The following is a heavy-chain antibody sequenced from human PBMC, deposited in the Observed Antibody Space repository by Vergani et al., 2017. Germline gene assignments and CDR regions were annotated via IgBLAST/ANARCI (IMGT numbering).Heavy chain of an antibody. CDR2: MNGDGDTI. CDR3: ARARKFRFGLVWGGWFGP. CDR1: GFTFNEYW. Sequence: EVELVESGGGLVQPGGSLRLSCAASGFTFNEYWMHWARQVPGKGLVWVSGMNGDGDTISYADSVKGRFTNSSDNAKNTLFLQMNSLRAEDTAVYYCARARKFRFGLVWGGWFGPWGQGSVGTVSS. V-gene: IGHV3-74*01. D-gene: IGHD3-3*01. J-gene: IGHJ5*02.